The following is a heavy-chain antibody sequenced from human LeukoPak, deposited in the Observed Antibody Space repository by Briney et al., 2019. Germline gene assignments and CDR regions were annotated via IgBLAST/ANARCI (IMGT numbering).Heavy chain of an antibody. CDR2: IYYSGST. V-gene: IGHV4-30-4*01. D-gene: IGHD3-22*01. Sequence: SETLSLTCTVSGGSISSGDYYWSWIRQPPGKGLEWIGYIYYSGSTYYNPSLKSRVTISVDTSKNQFSLKLSSVTAADTAVYYCARAPRYYYDSSGSFDYWGQGTLVTVSS. J-gene: IGHJ4*02. CDR3: ARAPRYYYDSSGSFDY. CDR1: GGSISSGDYY.